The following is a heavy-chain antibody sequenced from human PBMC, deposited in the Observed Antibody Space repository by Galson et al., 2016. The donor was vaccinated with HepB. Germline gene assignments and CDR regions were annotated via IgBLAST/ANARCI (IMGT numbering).Heavy chain of an antibody. CDR3: ARGVGGYLGYGMDV. V-gene: IGHV3-74*01. D-gene: IGHD3-22*01. Sequence: SLRLSCAASGITFSSKWMHWVRQAPGKGLVWVSRINGDGSTTNYVDSVKGRFTISRDNAKIMLYLQMNGLRAEDTAVYYCARGVGGYLGYGMDVWGQGTTVTVSS. CDR1: GITFSSKW. J-gene: IGHJ6*02. CDR2: INGDGSTT.